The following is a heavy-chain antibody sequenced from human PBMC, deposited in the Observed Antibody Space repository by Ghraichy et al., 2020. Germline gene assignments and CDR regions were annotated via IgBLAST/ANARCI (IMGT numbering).Heavy chain of an antibody. D-gene: IGHD3-22*01. CDR3: AKAAWTYYYDSSGYSDY. Sequence: GGSLRLSCAASGFTFSSYAMSWVRQAPGKGLEWVSAISGSGGSTYYADSVRGRFTLSRDNSKNTLYLQMNSLRAEDTAVYYCAKAAWTYYYDSSGYSDYWGQGTLVTVSS. V-gene: IGHV3-23*01. J-gene: IGHJ4*02. CDR2: ISGSGGST. CDR1: GFTFSSYA.